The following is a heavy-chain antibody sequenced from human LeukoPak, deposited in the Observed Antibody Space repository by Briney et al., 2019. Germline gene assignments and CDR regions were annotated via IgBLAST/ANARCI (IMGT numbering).Heavy chain of an antibody. CDR1: GFNFSSFV. J-gene: IGHJ1*01. Sequence: GGPLRLSCAGSGFNFSSFVMTWVRQAPGKGLEWVSSISASGRGTYYADSVKGRFTISRDSSKNTLYLQMNSLRGEDTAVYYCASPGYCSGSSCYSGYFQHWGQGTLVTVSS. V-gene: IGHV3-23*01. CDR3: ASPGYCSGSSCYSGYFQH. CDR2: ISASGRGT. D-gene: IGHD2-15*01.